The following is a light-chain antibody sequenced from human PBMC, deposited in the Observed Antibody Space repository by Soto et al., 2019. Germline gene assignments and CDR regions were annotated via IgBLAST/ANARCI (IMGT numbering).Light chain of an antibody. CDR1: QSVGAY. Sequence: DIQMTQSPSSLSASVGDRVMISCRADQSVGAYLNWYQHKPGKAPRLLIFFASTLQTGVPSRFSGSGSGTHFSLSISSLQPEGFATYYCQQVHTSPVTFGQGTKVE. CDR2: FAS. V-gene: IGKV1-39*01. CDR3: QQVHTSPVT. J-gene: IGKJ1*01.